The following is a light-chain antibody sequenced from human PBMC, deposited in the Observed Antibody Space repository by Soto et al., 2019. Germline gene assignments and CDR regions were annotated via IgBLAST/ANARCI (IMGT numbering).Light chain of an antibody. J-gene: IGKJ2*01. CDR1: LAINNY. V-gene: IGKV1-16*01. Sequence: DLQMTQSPSSLSASVGDRVTITCRASLAINNYLAWFQQKPGNAPKSLIYAASSLQTGVPSRFSGSGFGTDFTLTISSPQPEDSATYYCQQYANYPYTFGQGTKLEIK. CDR3: QQYANYPYT. CDR2: AAS.